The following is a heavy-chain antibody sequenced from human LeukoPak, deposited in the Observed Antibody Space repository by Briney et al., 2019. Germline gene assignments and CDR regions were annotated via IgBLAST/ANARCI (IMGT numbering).Heavy chain of an antibody. Sequence: PSETLSLTCTVSGGSIGSYYWSWVRQPPGKGLEWIGYIYYSGSTNYNPSLKSRVTISVDTSKNHFSLKLSSVTAADTAVYYCARHGDSWNDDYYYGMDVWGQGTTVTVSS. CDR3: ARHGDSWNDDYYYGMDV. D-gene: IGHD1-1*01. J-gene: IGHJ6*02. CDR1: GGSIGSYY. CDR2: IYYSGST. V-gene: IGHV4-59*08.